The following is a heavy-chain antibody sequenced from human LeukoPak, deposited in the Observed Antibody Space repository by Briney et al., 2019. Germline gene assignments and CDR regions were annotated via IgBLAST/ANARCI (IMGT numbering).Heavy chain of an antibody. Sequence: PGGSLRLSCAASGFTFSSYWMSWVRQAPGKGLEWVANIKQDGSEKYYVDSVKGRFTISRDNVKNSLYLQMNSLRAEDTAVYYCARARCSSTSCYTYYFYYMDVWGKGTTVTVSS. J-gene: IGHJ6*03. CDR2: IKQDGSEK. CDR1: GFTFSSYW. CDR3: ARARCSSTSCYTYYFYYMDV. D-gene: IGHD2-2*02. V-gene: IGHV3-7*01.